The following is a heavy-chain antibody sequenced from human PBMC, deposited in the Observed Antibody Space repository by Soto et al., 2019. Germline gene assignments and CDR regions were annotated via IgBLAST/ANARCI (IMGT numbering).Heavy chain of an antibody. D-gene: IGHD2-15*01. CDR3: AREGGGYCSGGSCQLNYYYMDV. Sequence: GGSLRLSCAASGFTFSSYGMHWVRQAPGKGLEWVAVIWYDGSNKYYADSVKGRFTISRDNSKNTLYLQMNSLRAEDTAVYYCAREGGGYCSGGSCQLNYYYMDVWGKGTTVTVSS. CDR1: GFTFSSYG. CDR2: IWYDGSNK. J-gene: IGHJ6*03. V-gene: IGHV3-33*01.